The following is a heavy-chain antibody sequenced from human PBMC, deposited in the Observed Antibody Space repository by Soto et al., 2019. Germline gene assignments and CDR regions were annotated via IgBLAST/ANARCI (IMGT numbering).Heavy chain of an antibody. CDR3: AKPHCSGGSCYSIHAFDI. Sequence: GGSLRLSCAASGFTFSSYAMSWVRQAPGKGLEWVSAISGSGGSTYYADSVKGRFTISRDNSKNTLYLQMNSLRAEDTAVYYCAKPHCSGGSCYSIHAFDIWGQGTMVTVSS. D-gene: IGHD2-15*01. J-gene: IGHJ3*02. V-gene: IGHV3-23*01. CDR1: GFTFSSYA. CDR2: ISGSGGST.